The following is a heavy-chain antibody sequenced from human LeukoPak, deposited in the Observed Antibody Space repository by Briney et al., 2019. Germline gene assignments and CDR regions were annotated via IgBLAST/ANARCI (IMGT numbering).Heavy chain of an antibody. V-gene: IGHV1-2*02. CDR1: GYTFSDYY. D-gene: IGHD2-2*02. CDR3: GRGHPVVPAAVPDY. CDR2: IKSNSGGT. J-gene: IGHJ4*02. Sequence: ASVKVSCKASGYTFSDYYIHWVRQAPGQGLEWMGWIKSNSGGTNYAQRFQGRVTMTRDTSINTAYKELSSLTSDDTAVYYCGRGHPVVPAAVPDYWGQGTLVTVSS.